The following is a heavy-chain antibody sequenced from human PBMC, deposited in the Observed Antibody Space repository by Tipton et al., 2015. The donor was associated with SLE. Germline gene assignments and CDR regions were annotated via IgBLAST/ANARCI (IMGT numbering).Heavy chain of an antibody. V-gene: IGHV4-39*07. CDR2: IYHGGST. D-gene: IGHD6-19*01. Sequence: TLSLTCTVSGGSISSGDYYWGWIRQPPGKGLEWIGSIYHGGSTYYSPSLKSRVTISVDTSKNQFSLNLTSVTAADTAVYYCARNEQWLVLPDAFDIWGQGTMVTVSS. CDR3: ARNEQWLVLPDAFDI. CDR1: GGSISSGDYY. J-gene: IGHJ3*02.